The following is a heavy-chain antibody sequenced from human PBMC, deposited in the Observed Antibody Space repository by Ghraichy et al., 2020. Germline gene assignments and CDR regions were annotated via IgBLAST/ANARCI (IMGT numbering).Heavy chain of an antibody. V-gene: IGHV3-48*02. CDR3: ARDQQGYTVSIQYYYYGMDV. CDR1: GFTFSSYS. J-gene: IGHJ6*02. D-gene: IGHD1-1*01. Sequence: GESLNISCAASGFTFSSYSMNWVRQAPGKGLEWVSYISSSSTIYYADSVKGRFTISRDNAKNSLYLQMNSLRDEDTAVYYCARDQQGYTVSIQYYYYGMDVWGQGTTVTVSS. CDR2: ISSSSTI.